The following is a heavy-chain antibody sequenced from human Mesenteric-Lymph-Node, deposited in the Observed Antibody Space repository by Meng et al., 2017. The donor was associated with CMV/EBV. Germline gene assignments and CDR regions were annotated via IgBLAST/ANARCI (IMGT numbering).Heavy chain of an antibody. CDR1: GSTSTAYG. CDR2: ISAYSGDT. Sequence: ASVKVSCKASGSTSTAYGTSWVRQAPGQGLEWMGWISAYSGDTKYAQRFQGRVTMTRDTFTSTVYMELSSLRSDDTAVYYCARDTTGEYDYWGQGTLVTVSS. V-gene: IGHV1-18*01. CDR3: ARDTTGEYDY. D-gene: IGHD7-27*01. J-gene: IGHJ4*02.